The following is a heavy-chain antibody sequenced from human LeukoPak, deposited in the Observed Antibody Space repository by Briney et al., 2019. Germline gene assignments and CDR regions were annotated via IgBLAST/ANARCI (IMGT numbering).Heavy chain of an antibody. CDR2: IYPGDCDT. CDR1: GYSFTCSW. D-gene: IGHD5-24*01. Sequence: GESLKISCKGSGYSFTCSWIGWVRQMPGKGLEWMGIIYPGDCDTRYSPSFQGQVTISADKSISTAYLQWSSLKASDTAMYYCARHGRRDGYNLIDYWGQGTLVTVSS. V-gene: IGHV5-51*01. J-gene: IGHJ4*02. CDR3: ARHGRRDGYNLIDY.